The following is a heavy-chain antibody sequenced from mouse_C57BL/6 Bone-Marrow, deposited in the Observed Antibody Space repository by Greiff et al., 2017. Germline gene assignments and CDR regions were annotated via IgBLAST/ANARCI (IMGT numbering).Heavy chain of an antibody. Sequence: QVQLQQSGAELVRPGTSVKVSCKASGYAFTNYLLEWVKQRPGQGLAWIGVINPGSGGTNYNEKFKGKDTLTADKSSSTSYMQLSSLTSEDSAVYFCARRWTYYSHYGIYYAMDYWGQGTSVTVAS. CDR3: ARRWTYYSHYGIYYAMDY. D-gene: IGHD2-5*01. J-gene: IGHJ4*01. CDR2: INPGSGGT. V-gene: IGHV1-54*01. CDR1: GYAFTNYL.